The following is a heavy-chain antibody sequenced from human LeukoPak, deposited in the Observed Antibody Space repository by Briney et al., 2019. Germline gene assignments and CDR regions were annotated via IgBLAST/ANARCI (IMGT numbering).Heavy chain of an antibody. CDR3: AKDGGGSLTIFGVVIIGPYYFDY. CDR1: GFTFDDYA. V-gene: IGHV3-9*01. D-gene: IGHD3-3*01. CDR2: ISWNSGSI. J-gene: IGHJ4*02. Sequence: GGSLRLSCAASGFTFDDYAMHWVRQAPGKGLEWVSGISWNSGSIVYADSVKGRFTISRDNAKNSLYLQMNSLRAEDTALYYCAKDGGGSLTIFGVVIIGPYYFDYWGQGTLVTVSS.